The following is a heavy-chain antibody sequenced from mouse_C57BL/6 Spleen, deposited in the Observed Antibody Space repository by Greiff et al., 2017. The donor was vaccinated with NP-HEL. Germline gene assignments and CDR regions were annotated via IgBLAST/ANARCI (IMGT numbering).Heavy chain of an antibody. CDR3: TPITTVVRYFDV. Sequence: EVQLQESGAELVRPGASVKLSCTASGFNIKDDYMHWVKQRPEQGLEWIGWIDPENGDTEYASKFQGKATITADTSSNTAYLQLSSLTSEDTAVYYCTPITTVVRYFDVWGTGTTVTVSS. CDR1: GFNIKDDY. CDR2: IDPENGDT. V-gene: IGHV14-4*01. D-gene: IGHD1-1*01. J-gene: IGHJ1*03.